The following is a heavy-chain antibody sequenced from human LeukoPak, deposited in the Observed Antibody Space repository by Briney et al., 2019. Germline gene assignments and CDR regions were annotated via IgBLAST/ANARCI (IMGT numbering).Heavy chain of an antibody. V-gene: IGHV1-24*01. CDR2: FDPEDGET. D-gene: IGHD3-3*01. CDR1: GYTLTELS. J-gene: IGHJ4*02. CDR3: ATVWPIFGVVIEEGAHGY. Sequence: ASVKVSCKVSGYTLTELSMHWVRQAPGKGLEWMGGFDPEDGETIYAQKFQGRVTMTEDTSTDTAYMELSSLRSEDTAVYYCATVWPIFGVVIEEGAHGYWGQGTLVTVSS.